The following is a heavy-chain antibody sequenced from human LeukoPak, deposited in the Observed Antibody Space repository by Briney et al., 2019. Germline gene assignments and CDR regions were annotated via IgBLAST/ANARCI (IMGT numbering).Heavy chain of an antibody. J-gene: IGHJ5*02. D-gene: IGHD6-13*01. CDR2: IYYSGST. Sequence: SETLSLTCTVSGGSISSYYWSWIRQPPGKGLEWIGYIYYSGSTNYNPSLKSRVTISVDTSKNQFSLKLSSVTAADTAVYYCARRGSSWYDWSANWFDPWGRGTLVTVSS. V-gene: IGHV4-59*08. CDR1: GGSISSYY. CDR3: ARRGSSWYDWSANWFDP.